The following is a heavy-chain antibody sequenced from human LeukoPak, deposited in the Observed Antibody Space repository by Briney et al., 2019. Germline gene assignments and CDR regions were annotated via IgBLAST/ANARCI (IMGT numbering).Heavy chain of an antibody. Sequence: GGSLRLSCAASGFTIDTYAMTWVRQAPGKGLEWVPGIVGRGGSTYYADSVRGRFTIARDTSKNTLLLQMSRLRADDTAVYYCARAYRRGIVTVVTATFDAFDIWGRGTMVSVSS. CDR1: GFTIDTYA. CDR3: ARAYRRGIVTVVTATFDAFDI. V-gene: IGHV3-23*01. D-gene: IGHD2-21*02. CDR2: IVGRGGST. J-gene: IGHJ3*02.